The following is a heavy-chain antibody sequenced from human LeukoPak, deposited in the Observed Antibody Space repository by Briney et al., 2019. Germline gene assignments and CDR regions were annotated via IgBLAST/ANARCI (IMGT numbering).Heavy chain of an antibody. J-gene: IGHJ6*03. D-gene: IGHD2-21*02. CDR3: ARMNCGGDCYSSYYYYYMDV. CDR2: ISAYNGNT. V-gene: IGHV1-18*01. CDR1: GYTFTSYG. Sequence: ASVKVSCKASGYTFTSYGISWVRQAPGQGLEWMGWISAYNGNTNYAQKLQGRVTMTTDTSTSTAYMELRSLRSDDTAVYYCARMNCGGDCYSSYYYYYMDVWGKGTTVTVSS.